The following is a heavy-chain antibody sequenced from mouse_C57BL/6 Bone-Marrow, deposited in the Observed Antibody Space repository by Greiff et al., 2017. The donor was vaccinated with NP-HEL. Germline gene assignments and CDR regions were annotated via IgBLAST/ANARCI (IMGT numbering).Heavy chain of an antibody. CDR1: GYTFTSYW. CDR3: ARKIDYYGSSPYAMDY. J-gene: IGHJ4*01. Sequence: QVQLQQPGAELVKPGASVKLSCKASGYTFTSYWMHWVKQRPGQGLEWIGRIDPNSGGTKYNEKFKSKATLTVDKPSSTAYMQLSSLTSEDSAVYYCARKIDYYGSSPYAMDYWGQGTSVTVSS. V-gene: IGHV1-72*01. D-gene: IGHD1-1*01. CDR2: IDPNSGGT.